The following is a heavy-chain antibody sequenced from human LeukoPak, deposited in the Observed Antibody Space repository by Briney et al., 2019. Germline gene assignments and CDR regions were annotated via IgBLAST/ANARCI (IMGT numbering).Heavy chain of an antibody. CDR1: GGSISSSHW. CDR3: ASGSAKNYYYYMDV. J-gene: IGHJ6*03. Sequence: PSETLSLTCAVSGGSISSSHWWSWVRQTPGKGLEWIGEIYHSGSTNYNPSLQSRVTISVDKSKNQFSLKLSSVTAADTAVYYCASGSAKNYYYYMDVRGKGTTVTVSS. V-gene: IGHV4-4*02. D-gene: IGHD1-1*01. CDR2: IYHSGST.